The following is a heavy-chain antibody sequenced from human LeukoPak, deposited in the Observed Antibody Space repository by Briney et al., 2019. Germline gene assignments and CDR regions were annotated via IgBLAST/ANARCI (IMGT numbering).Heavy chain of an antibody. CDR3: ARDMITFGGVIVPFDY. V-gene: IGHV4-4*07. Sequence: PSETLSLTCTVSGGPISSYYWSWIRQPAGKGLEWIGRIYTSGSTNYNPSLKSRVTMSVDTSKNQFSLKLSSVTAADTAVYYCARDMITFGGVIVPFDYWGQGTLATVSS. J-gene: IGHJ4*02. D-gene: IGHD3-16*02. CDR2: IYTSGST. CDR1: GGPISSYY.